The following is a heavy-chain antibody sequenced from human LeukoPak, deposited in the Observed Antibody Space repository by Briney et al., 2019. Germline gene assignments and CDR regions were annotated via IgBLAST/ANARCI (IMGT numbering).Heavy chain of an antibody. V-gene: IGHV1-69*05. D-gene: IGHD2-15*01. J-gene: IGHJ6*03. CDR1: GGTFISYA. CDR3: ARERAANYYYYMDV. CDR2: IIPIFGTA. Sequence: SVRVSCKASGGTFISYAISWGRQAPGQGQEWMGGIIPIFGTANYAQKFQGRDTITTDESTSTAYMELSSLRSEDTAVYYCARERAANYYYYMDVWGKGTTVTVSS.